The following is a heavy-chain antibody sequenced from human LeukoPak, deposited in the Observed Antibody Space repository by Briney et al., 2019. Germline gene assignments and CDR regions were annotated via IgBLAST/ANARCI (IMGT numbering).Heavy chain of an antibody. CDR2: FDPEDGET. CDR1: GYTLTELS. Sequence: ASVKVSCKVSGYTLTELSMHWVRQAPGKGLEWMGGFDPEDGETIYAQKFQGRVTMTEDTSTDTAYMELSSLRSDDTAVYYCARGYCSGGSCYLYYYYYMDVWGKGTTVTVSS. D-gene: IGHD2-15*01. CDR3: ARGYCSGGSCYLYYYYYMDV. V-gene: IGHV1-24*01. J-gene: IGHJ6*03.